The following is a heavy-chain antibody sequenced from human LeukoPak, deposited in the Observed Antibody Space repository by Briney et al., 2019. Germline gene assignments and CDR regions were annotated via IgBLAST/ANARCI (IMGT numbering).Heavy chain of an antibody. V-gene: IGHV4-39*07. D-gene: IGHD3-10*01. CDR3: ARDPITMVRGALDW. CDR1: GGSISSSSYY. CDR2: IYYSGST. Sequence: SETLSLTCTVSGGSISSSSYYWGWIRQPPGKGLEWIGSIYYSGSTYYNPSLKSRVTISVDTSKNRFSLKLSSVTAADTAVYYCARDPITMVRGALDWWGQGTLVTVSS. J-gene: IGHJ4*02.